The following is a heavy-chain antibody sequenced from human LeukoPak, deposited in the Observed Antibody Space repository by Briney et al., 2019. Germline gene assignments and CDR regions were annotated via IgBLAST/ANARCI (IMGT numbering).Heavy chain of an antibody. V-gene: IGHV3-48*01. CDR3: ARDPSGAGYRHIDS. Sequence: GGSLRLSCAASGFTFSTYSMNWVRQAPGKGLEWVSYISPTSSTIFYADSVKGRFAISRDNAKNSLYLQINSLRAEDTAVYFCARDPSGAGYRHIDSWGQGNLVTVSS. D-gene: IGHD5-18*01. J-gene: IGHJ4*02. CDR2: ISPTSSTI. CDR1: GFTFSTYS.